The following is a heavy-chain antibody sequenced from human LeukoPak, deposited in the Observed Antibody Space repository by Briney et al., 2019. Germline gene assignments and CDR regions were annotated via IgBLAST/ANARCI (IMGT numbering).Heavy chain of an antibody. CDR2: IFRSGST. J-gene: IGHJ4*02. CDR3: ARDPHDYSIIYFDY. V-gene: IGHV4-38-2*02. Sequence: PSETLSLTCTVSGYSISSGYYWGWIRQPPGKGLEWIGSIFRSGSTYYNPSLKSRLTISVDTSKNQFSLNLNSVTAADTAIYYCARDPHDYSIIYFDYWGQGILVTVSS. CDR1: GYSISSGYY. D-gene: IGHD4-11*01.